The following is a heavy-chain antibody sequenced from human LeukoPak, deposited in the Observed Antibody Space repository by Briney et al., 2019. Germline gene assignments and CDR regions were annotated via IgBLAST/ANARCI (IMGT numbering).Heavy chain of an antibody. D-gene: IGHD6-13*01. Sequence: ASVKVSCKASGYRFTSFYIHWVRQAPGQGLEWMGIISPSGDSTRYAQKIQGRVTVTRDMSTSTVYMELSSLTSEDTAVYYCARDAGYRSSWLFDYWGQGTLVTLSS. CDR3: ARDAGYRSSWLFDY. V-gene: IGHV1-46*01. J-gene: IGHJ4*02. CDR2: ISPSGDST. CDR1: GYRFTSFY.